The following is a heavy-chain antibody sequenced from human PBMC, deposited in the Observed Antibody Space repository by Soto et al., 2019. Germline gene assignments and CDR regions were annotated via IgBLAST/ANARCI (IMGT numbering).Heavy chain of an antibody. Sequence: SETLSLTCAVSGGSISSGGYSWSWIRQPPGKGLEWIGYIYHSGSTYYNPSLKSRVTISVDRSKNQFSLKLSSVTAADTAVYYCARGILTQTNYYFDYWGQGTLVTVSS. CDR1: GGSISSGGYS. D-gene: IGHD6-13*01. V-gene: IGHV4-30-2*01. CDR3: ARGILTQTNYYFDY. CDR2: IYHSGST. J-gene: IGHJ4*02.